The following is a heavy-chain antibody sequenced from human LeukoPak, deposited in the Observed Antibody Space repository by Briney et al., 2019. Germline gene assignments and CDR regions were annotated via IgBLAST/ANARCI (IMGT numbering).Heavy chain of an antibody. V-gene: IGHV4-4*07. Sequence: SETLSLTCTVSGGSISSYYWSWIRQPAGKGLEWIGRIYTSGSTNYNPSLKSRVTMSVDTSKNQFSLKLSSVTAADTAVYYCASRFRAQLWVYYFDYWGQGTLVTVSS. D-gene: IGHD5-18*01. CDR2: IYTSGST. CDR3: ASRFRAQLWVYYFDY. J-gene: IGHJ4*02. CDR1: GGSISSYY.